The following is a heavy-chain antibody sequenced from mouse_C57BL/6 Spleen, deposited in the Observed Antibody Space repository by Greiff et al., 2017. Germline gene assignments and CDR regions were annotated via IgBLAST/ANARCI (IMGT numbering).Heavy chain of an antibody. CDR1: GYAFTNYL. J-gene: IGHJ4*01. Sequence: VQLQESGAELVRPGTSVKVSCKASGYAFTNYLIEWVKQRPGQGLEWIGVFNPGSGGTIYNAKFKGQATLTVDKYYSTAYMQLSSLTSENSAVYVCAIMGALLLPSYAMDDWGQGTSVTGSS. D-gene: IGHD1-1*01. CDR2: FNPGSGGT. CDR3: AIMGALLLPSYAMDD. V-gene: IGHV1-54*01.